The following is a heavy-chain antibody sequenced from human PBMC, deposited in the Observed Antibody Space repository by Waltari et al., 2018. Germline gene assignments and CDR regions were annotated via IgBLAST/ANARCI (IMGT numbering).Heavy chain of an antibody. CDR1: GYTFTSYG. V-gene: IGHV1-18*01. J-gene: IGHJ5*02. CDR3: ARDRGSYNWILHGGGWFDP. Sequence: QVQLVQSGAEVKKPGASVKVSCKASGYTFTSYGISWVRQAPGQGLEWMGWISSYKGNTNYAQKLQGRVTMTTDTATSTAYMELRSLRSDDTAVYYCARDRGSYNWILHGGGWFDPWGQGTLVTVSS. D-gene: IGHD1-20*01. CDR2: ISSYKGNT.